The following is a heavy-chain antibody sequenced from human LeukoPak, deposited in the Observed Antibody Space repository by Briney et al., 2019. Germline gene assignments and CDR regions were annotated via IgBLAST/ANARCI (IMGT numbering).Heavy chain of an antibody. J-gene: IGHJ5*02. CDR3: ARDLGRRPQGWFDP. CDR1: GFTFSGYA. V-gene: IGHV3-53*01. Sequence: GGSLRLSCAASGFTFSGYAMNWVRQAPGRGLEWVSVISSGGSTYYADSVKGRFTISRDNSKNTLYLQMNTLRAEDTAVYYCARDLGRRPQGWFDPWGQGTLVTVSS. CDR2: ISSGGST. D-gene: IGHD3-16*01.